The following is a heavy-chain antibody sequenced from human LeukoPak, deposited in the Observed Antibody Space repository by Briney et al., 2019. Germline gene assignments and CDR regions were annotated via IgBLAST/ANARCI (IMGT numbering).Heavy chain of an antibody. CDR1: GGSFSGYY. Sequence: SETLSLTCAVYGGSFSGYYWSWIRQPPGKGLEWIGEINHSGSTNYNPSLKSRVTISVDTSKNQFSLKLSSVTAADTAVYYCARHGPLHYDSSLSGLYYFDYWGQGTLVTVSS. V-gene: IGHV4-34*01. D-gene: IGHD3-22*01. CDR2: INHSGST. J-gene: IGHJ4*02. CDR3: ARHGPLHYDSSLSGLYYFDY.